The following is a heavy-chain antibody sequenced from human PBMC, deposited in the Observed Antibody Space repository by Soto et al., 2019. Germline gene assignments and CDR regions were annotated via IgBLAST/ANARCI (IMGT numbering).Heavy chain of an antibody. Sequence: QVQLVQSGAEVKKPGASVKVSCKTSGYTFYAHYINWVRQAPGQGLEWMGWINPNSGGTNYAQQFQGRVTITRDTSISTAYMELSRLRSDDTAVYYCAISSRVYYYLYDYWGQGTLVTVSS. CDR1: GYTFYAHY. CDR2: INPNSGGT. CDR3: AISSRVYYYLYDY. D-gene: IGHD3-22*01. V-gene: IGHV1-2*02. J-gene: IGHJ4*02.